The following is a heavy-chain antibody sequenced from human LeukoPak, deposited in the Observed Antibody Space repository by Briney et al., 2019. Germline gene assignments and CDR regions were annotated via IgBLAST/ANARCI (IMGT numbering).Heavy chain of an antibody. D-gene: IGHD5-12*01. CDR3: ARDLVATDRALDY. CDR1: GGTFSSYA. V-gene: IGHV1-69*05. J-gene: IGHJ4*02. CDR2: IIPIFGTA. Sequence: SVKVSCKASGGTFSSYAISWVRQAPGQGLEWMGGIIPIFGTANYAQKFQGRVTITTDESTSTAYMELSSLRSGDTAVYYCARDLVATDRALDYWGQGTLVTVSS.